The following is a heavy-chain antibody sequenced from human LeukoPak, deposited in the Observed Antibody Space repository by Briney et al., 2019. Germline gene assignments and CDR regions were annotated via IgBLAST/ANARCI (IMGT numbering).Heavy chain of an antibody. CDR3: TTYVAVAGTRHFDS. D-gene: IGHD6-19*01. CDR2: IRSKTDGGTT. CDR1: GFTFSNAW. V-gene: IGHV3-15*01. Sequence: GGSLRLSCAASGFTFSNAWMSWVRQAPGKGLEWIGRIRSKTDGGTTDYAAPVKDRFTISREDSKNTLFLQINSLKTEDTAVYYCTTYVAVAGTRHFDSWGQGALVTVSS. J-gene: IGHJ4*02.